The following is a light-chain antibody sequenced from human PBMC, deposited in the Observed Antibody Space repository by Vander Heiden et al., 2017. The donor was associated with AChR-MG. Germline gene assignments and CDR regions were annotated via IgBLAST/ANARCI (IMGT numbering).Light chain of an antibody. J-gene: IGKJ2*01. CDR3: QQYGSSLPYT. CDR1: QSVSSSY. CDR2: GAS. Sequence: IALTQSPATLPLSPGERATLTCRASQSVSSSYLAWYQQKPGQAPRLLIYGASSRATGIPDRFSGSRSGTDFTLTISRLEPEDFAVYYCQQYGSSLPYTFGQGTKLEIK. V-gene: IGKV3-20*01.